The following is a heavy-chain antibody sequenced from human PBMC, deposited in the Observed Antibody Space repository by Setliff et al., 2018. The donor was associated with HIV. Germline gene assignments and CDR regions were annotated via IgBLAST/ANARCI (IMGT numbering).Heavy chain of an antibody. CDR1: GFTFSSYW. D-gene: IGHD1-1*01. V-gene: IGHV3-74*01. CDR3: GRDVRGERDFDV. J-gene: IGHJ2*01. CDR2: IKNDDSTP. Sequence: GGSLRLSCTASGFTFSSYWFHWVRQAPGKEPVWVSLIKNDDSTPLYADFVRGRFTISRDNAKNTLYLQMNSLTADDAATYYCGRDVRGERDFDVWGRGTLVTVSS.